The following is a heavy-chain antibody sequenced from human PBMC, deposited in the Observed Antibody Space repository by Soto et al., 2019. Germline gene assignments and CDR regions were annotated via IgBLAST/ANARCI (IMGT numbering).Heavy chain of an antibody. D-gene: IGHD3-10*01. Sequence: GASVKVSCKASGFTFTISAMQWVRQARGQRPEWIGWIVAYSGNTKYAQKLQGRVTMTTDTSTSTAYMELRSLRSDDTAVYYCARGVGSGSYYNQYNWFDPWGQGTLVTVSS. CDR2: IVAYSGNT. CDR3: ARGVGSGSYYNQYNWFDP. V-gene: IGHV1-18*01. J-gene: IGHJ5*02. CDR1: GFTFTISA.